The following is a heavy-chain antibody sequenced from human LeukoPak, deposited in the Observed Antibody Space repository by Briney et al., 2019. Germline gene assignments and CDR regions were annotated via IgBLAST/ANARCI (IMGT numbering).Heavy chain of an antibody. CDR2: INHSGST. D-gene: IGHD3-22*01. V-gene: IGHV4-34*01. J-gene: IGHJ3*02. CDR1: GGSFSGYY. Sequence: SETLSLTCAVYGGSFSGYYWSWIRQPPGKGLEWIGEINHSGSTNYNPSLKSRVTISVDTSKNHFSLKLNSVTAADTAVYYCARVGGYPLSAFDIWGQGTMVTVSS. CDR3: ARVGGYPLSAFDI.